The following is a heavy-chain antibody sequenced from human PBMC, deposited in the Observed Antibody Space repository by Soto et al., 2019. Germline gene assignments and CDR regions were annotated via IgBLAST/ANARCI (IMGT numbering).Heavy chain of an antibody. Sequence: SVKVSCKASGGTFSSYAISWVLQAPGQGLEWMGGIIPIFGTANYAQKFQGRVTITADESTSTAYMELSSLRSEDTAVYYCASRGVVAATPTSFDYWGQGTLVNVS. D-gene: IGHD2-15*01. V-gene: IGHV1-69*13. CDR1: GGTFSSYA. J-gene: IGHJ4*02. CDR3: ASRGVVAATPTSFDY. CDR2: IIPIFGTA.